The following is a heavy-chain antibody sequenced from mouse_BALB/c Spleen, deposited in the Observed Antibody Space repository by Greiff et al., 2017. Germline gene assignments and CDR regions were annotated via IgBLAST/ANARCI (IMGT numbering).Heavy chain of an antibody. CDR1: GFTFSDYY. CDR3: ARDNYRYSWFAY. J-gene: IGHJ3*01. Sequence: DVQLVESGGGLVKPGGSLKLSCAASGFTFSDYYMYWVRQTPEKRLEWVATISDGGSYTYYPDSVKGRFTISRDNAKNNLYLQMSSLKSEDTAMYYCARDNYRYSWFAYWGQGTLVTVSA. CDR2: ISDGGSYT. D-gene: IGHD2-14*01. V-gene: IGHV5-4*02.